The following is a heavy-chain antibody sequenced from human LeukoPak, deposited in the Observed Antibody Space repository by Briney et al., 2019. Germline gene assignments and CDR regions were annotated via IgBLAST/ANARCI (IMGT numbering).Heavy chain of an antibody. D-gene: IGHD3-10*01. J-gene: IGHJ4*02. CDR2: IWYDGGNK. V-gene: IGHV3-33*01. Sequence: GGSLRLSCAASGFTFTSYGMHWVRQAPAKGLEWVALIWYDGGNKYYAESVKGRFTVSRDNSKNTLYLQMNSLRAEDTAVYYCARLLSNTYYYGSGSHFDYWGQGTLVTVSS. CDR1: GFTFTSYG. CDR3: ARLLSNTYYYGSGSHFDY.